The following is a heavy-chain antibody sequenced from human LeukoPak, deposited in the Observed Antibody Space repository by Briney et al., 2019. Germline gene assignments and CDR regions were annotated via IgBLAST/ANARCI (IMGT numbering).Heavy chain of an antibody. CDR3: ASGGGSYLLSGFIDY. D-gene: IGHD1-26*01. CDR1: GFTFSKYW. CDR2: TQQDGSAK. V-gene: IGHV3-7*01. J-gene: IGHJ4*02. Sequence: GGSLRLSCAASGFTFSKYWMAWVRQAPGKGLEWVAYTQQDGSAKYYADSVKGRFTISRDNSKNTLYLQMNSLRAEDTAVYYCASGGGSYLLSGFIDYWGQGTLVTVSS.